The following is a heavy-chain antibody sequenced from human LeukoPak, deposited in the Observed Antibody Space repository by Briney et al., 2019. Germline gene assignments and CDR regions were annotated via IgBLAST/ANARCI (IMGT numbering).Heavy chain of an antibody. Sequence: SETLSLTCTVSGASITSYYWTWIRQPPGKGLEWIGFIYTSGVTSYNPSLKSRVTISVDTSKNQFSLKLSSVTAADTAVYYCARLTHNWFDPWGQGTLVTVSS. J-gene: IGHJ5*02. CDR1: GASITSYY. CDR3: ARLTHNWFDP. V-gene: IGHV4-4*09. CDR2: IYTSGVT.